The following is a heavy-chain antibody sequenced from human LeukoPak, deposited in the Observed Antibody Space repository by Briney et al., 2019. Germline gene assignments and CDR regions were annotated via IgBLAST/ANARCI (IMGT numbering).Heavy chain of an antibody. CDR2: IYHSGST. CDR1: GGSISSGVYS. J-gene: IGHJ3*02. Sequence: SETLSLTCVVSGGSISSGVYSWNWIRQPPGKGLEWIGNIYHSGSTYYNPSLKSRVTISVDTSKNQFSLKLSSVTAADTAVYYCARDGPVSDYSDAFDIWGQGTMVTVSS. V-gene: IGHV4-30-2*01. CDR3: ARDGPVSDYSDAFDI. D-gene: IGHD4-17*01.